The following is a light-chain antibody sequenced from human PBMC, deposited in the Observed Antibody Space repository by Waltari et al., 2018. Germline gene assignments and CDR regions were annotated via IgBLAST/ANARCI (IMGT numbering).Light chain of an antibody. Sequence: EIVLTQSPGTAPLSPGERVTLSCRASQSVGSSSLAWYQQKPGQAPRLVIYRGSRRATGIPDRFSGSGSGTDFSLTIGRLEPGDFAVYYCQQHGTLPATFGQGTKVEIK. J-gene: IGKJ1*01. CDR1: QSVGSSS. CDR3: QQHGTLPAT. V-gene: IGKV3-20*01. CDR2: RGS.